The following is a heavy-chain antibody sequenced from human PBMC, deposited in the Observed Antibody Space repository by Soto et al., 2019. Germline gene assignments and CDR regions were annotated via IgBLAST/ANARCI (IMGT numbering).Heavy chain of an antibody. CDR1: GYTLTEPA. D-gene: IGHD3-3*01. CDR3: TTPHYDFWRGYVFF. J-gene: IGHJ4*02. V-gene: IGHV1-24*01. CDR2: LDPEDGAT. Sequence: RASVKVSCKVSGYTLTEPAIHWVRQAPGKGLQWMGGLDPEDGATVYSEKFQARVTMTQDTSTDTAYMELSSLRSEDTAIYYCTTPHYDFWRGYVFFWGQGTLVTVSS.